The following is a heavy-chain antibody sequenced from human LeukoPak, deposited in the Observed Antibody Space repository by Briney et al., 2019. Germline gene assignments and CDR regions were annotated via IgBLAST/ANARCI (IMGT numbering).Heavy chain of an antibody. CDR2: IYTSGST. V-gene: IGHV4-61*02. J-gene: IGHJ6*03. Sequence: PSETLSLTCTVSGGSISSGSYYWSWIRQPAGKGLEWIGRIYTSGSTNYSPSLKSRVTISVDTSKNQFSLKLSSVTAADTAVYYCSRDDYYGSGSQPYYYYMDVWGKGTTVTISS. CDR1: GGSISSGSYY. D-gene: IGHD3-10*01. CDR3: SRDDYYGSGSQPYYYYMDV.